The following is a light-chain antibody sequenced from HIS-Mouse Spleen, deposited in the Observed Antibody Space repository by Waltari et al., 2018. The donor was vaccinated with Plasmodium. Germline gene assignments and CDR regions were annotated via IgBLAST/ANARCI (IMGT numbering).Light chain of an antibody. CDR2: EVS. J-gene: IGLJ2*01. CDR3: SSYAGSNNLV. Sequence: QSALTPPPSASGSPGQSVTIPCPGTSSAVGGYNYVSWYQQHPGKAPKLMIYEVSKRPSGVPDRFSGSKSGNTASLTVSGLQAEDEADYYCSSYAGSNNLVFGGGTKLTVL. V-gene: IGLV2-8*01. CDR1: SSAVGGYNY.